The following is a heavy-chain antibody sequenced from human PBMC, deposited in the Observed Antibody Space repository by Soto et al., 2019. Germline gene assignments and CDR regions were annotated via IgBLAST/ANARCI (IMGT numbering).Heavy chain of an antibody. V-gene: IGHV4-30-4*01. CDR1: AGSISSGDYY. CDR2: IYYSGST. Sequence: SETLSLTCTVSAGSISSGDYYWSWIRQPPGKGLEWIGYIYYSGSTYYNPSLKSRVTISVDTSKNQFSLKLSSVTAADTAVYYCAREGGIVGALGDWFDPWGQGTLVTVSS. CDR3: AREGGIVGALGDWFDP. D-gene: IGHD1-26*01. J-gene: IGHJ5*02.